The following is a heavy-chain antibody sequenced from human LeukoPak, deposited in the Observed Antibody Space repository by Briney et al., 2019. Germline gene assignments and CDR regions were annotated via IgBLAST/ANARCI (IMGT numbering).Heavy chain of an antibody. CDR2: MNPNSGNT. D-gene: IGHD3-22*01. V-gene: IGHV1-8*02. CDR3: ARFHYYYDSSGYAPLLFYYYGMDV. J-gene: IGHJ6*02. Sequence: AASVKVSCKASGGTSSSYAISWVRQAPGQGLEWMGWMNPNSGNTGYAQKFQGRVTMTRNTSISTAYMELSSLRSEDTAVYYCARFHYYYDSSGYAPLLFYYYGMDVWGQGTTVTVSS. CDR1: GGTSSSYA.